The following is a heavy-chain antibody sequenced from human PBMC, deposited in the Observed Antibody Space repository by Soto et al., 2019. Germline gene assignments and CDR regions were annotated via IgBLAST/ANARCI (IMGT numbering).Heavy chain of an antibody. Sequence: ASVKVSCKASGYTFTSYAMHWVRQAPGQRLEWMGWINAGNGNTKYSQKFQGRVTITADKSTSTVYMDLSSLRSEDTAVYYCARDSPPVDYWGQGTLVTVSS. V-gene: IGHV1-3*01. CDR1: GYTFTSYA. J-gene: IGHJ4*02. CDR3: ARDSPPVDY. CDR2: INAGNGNT.